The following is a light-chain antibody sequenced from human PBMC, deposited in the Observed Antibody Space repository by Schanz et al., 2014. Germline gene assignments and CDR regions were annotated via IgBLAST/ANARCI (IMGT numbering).Light chain of an antibody. J-gene: IGLJ3*02. V-gene: IGLV2-23*01. CDR1: SSDVGSYNL. CDR3: CSYAGSYTRWV. Sequence: QSVLTQPASVSGSPGQSITISCTGTSSDVGSYNLVSWYQQHPGKAPKLMIYEGSKRPSGVSNRFSGSKSANTASLTISGLQAEDEADYYCCSYAGSYTRWVFGGGTKLTVL. CDR2: EGS.